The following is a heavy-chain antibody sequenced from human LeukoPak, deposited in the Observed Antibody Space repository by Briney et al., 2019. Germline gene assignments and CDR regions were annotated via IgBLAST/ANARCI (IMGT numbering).Heavy chain of an antibody. J-gene: IGHJ4*02. CDR2: ITGSGDST. CDR3: ANRKTFGFDS. D-gene: IGHD3-3*01. Sequence: RPGGSLRLSCAASGFTFSSYTMSWVRQAPGKGLKWVSVITGSGDSTYYADSVKGRFTISRDNSKKTLYLQMNSLRADDSAVYYCANRKTFGFDSWGQGILVTVSS. V-gene: IGHV3-23*01. CDR1: GFTFSSYT.